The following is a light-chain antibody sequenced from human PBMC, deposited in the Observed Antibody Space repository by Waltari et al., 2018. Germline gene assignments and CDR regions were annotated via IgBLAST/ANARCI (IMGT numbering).Light chain of an antibody. V-gene: IGLV2-8*01. CDR1: SSDVGAYKY. CDR3: ASRGASKV. Sequence: QSALTQPPSASGSPGQSVTISCPGTSSDVGAYKYVSWYQQHPGKAPKLLIYEGSKRASGVPDRFSGSKSGNTASLTVSGLQAEDEADYYCASRGASKVFGGGTKLTVL. J-gene: IGLJ2*01. CDR2: EGS.